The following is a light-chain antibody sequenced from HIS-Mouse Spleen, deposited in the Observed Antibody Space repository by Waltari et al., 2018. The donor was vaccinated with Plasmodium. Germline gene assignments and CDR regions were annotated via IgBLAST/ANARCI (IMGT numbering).Light chain of an antibody. J-gene: IGLJ3*02. CDR2: EGS. Sequence: QSALTQPASVSGSPGQPITISCTGTSSDVGRYNLVSWYQQHPGKAPKLMIYEGSKRPTGVSNRFSGSKSGNTASLTISGLQAEDEADYYCCSYAGSSTFVFGGGTKLTVL. V-gene: IGLV2-23*03. CDR3: CSYAGSSTFV. CDR1: SSDVGRYNL.